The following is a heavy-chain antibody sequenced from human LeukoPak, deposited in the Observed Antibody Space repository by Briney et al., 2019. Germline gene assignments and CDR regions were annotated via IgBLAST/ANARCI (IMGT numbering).Heavy chain of an antibody. Sequence: SETLSLTCTVSGGSISSSSYYWGWIRQPPGKGLEWIGSIYYSGSTYYNPSLKSRVTISVDTSKNQFSLKLSSVTAADTAVYYCARGRGYSYDLDYWGQGTLVTVSS. CDR1: GGSISSSSYY. V-gene: IGHV4-39*01. J-gene: IGHJ4*02. CDR3: ARGRGYSYDLDY. D-gene: IGHD5-18*01. CDR2: IYYSGST.